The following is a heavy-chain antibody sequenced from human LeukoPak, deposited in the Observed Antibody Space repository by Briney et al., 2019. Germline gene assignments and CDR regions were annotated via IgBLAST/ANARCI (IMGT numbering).Heavy chain of an antibody. J-gene: IGHJ5*02. CDR2: INPNSGDT. V-gene: IGHV1-2*02. D-gene: IGHD3-22*01. CDR1: GYTFTGYY. Sequence: ASVKVSCKASGYTFTGYYIHWARQAPGQGLEWMGWINPNSGDTNYAQRFQGRVTMTRDTSITTAYMELSRLRSDDTAMYYCAREYYYDTSTYYSKWFDTWGQGSLVTVSS. CDR3: AREYYYDTSTYYSKWFDT.